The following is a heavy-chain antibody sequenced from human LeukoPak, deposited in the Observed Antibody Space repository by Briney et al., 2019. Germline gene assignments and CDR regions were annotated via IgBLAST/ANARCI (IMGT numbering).Heavy chain of an antibody. CDR1: GGTFSSYA. CDR3: ARASEYSSSSGLLDY. V-gene: IGHV1-69*05. D-gene: IGHD6-6*01. Sequence: GASVKVSCKASGGTFSSYAISWVRQAPGQGLEWMGGIIPIFGTANYAQKFQGRVTITTDESTSTAYMELSSLRSEDMAVYYCARASEYSSSSGLLDYWGQGTLVTVSS. J-gene: IGHJ4*02. CDR2: IIPIFGTA.